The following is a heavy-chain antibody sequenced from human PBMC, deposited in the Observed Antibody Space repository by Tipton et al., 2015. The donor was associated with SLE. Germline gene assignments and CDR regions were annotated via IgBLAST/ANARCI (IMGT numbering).Heavy chain of an antibody. Sequence: SLRLSCEGSGFTFSDYWTSWLRQAPGKGLDWVANINQDGSAKYYVDSVKGRFTISRDNAKNSLHLEMNSLRAEDTALYYCARWYSSGWDDAFDIWGQGTMVIVSS. V-gene: IGHV3-7*01. D-gene: IGHD6-19*01. CDR2: INQDGSAK. J-gene: IGHJ3*02. CDR1: GFTFSDYW. CDR3: ARWYSSGWDDAFDI.